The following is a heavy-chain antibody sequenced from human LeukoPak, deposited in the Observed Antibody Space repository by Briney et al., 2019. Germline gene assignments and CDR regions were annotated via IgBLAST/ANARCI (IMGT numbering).Heavy chain of an antibody. V-gene: IGHV4-34*01. J-gene: IGHJ3*02. CDR2: INHSGST. CDR3: ARGWNTMIVVVNKIFAAFDI. Sequence: SETLSLTCAVYGGSFSGYYWSWIRQPPGKGLEWIGEINHSGSTNYNPSLKSRVTISVDTSKNQFSLKLSSVTAADTAVYYCARGWNTMIVVVNKIFAAFDIWDQGTMVTVSA. D-gene: IGHD3-22*01. CDR1: GGSFSGYY.